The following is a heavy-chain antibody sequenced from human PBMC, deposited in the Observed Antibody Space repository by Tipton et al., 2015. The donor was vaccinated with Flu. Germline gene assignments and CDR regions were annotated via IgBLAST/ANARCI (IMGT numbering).Heavy chain of an antibody. Sequence: TLSLTCSVSGDSIASDFYWGWIRQPPGKGLQWVGHIHRTGSTYYNPSLKSRVTISVDTSKNQFSLKLSSVTAADTAVYYCASRSGNYYGSGAYNWFDPWGQGTLVTVSS. D-gene: IGHD3-10*01. CDR3: ASRSGNYYGSGAYNWFDP. CDR2: IHRTGST. J-gene: IGHJ5*02. V-gene: IGHV4-38-2*01. CDR1: GDSIASDFY.